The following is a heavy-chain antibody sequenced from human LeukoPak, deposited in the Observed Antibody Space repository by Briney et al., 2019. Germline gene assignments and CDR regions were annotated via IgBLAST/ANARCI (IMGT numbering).Heavy chain of an antibody. CDR2: IGPAGDT. CDR3: LREGQSRNWNNWYFDL. J-gene: IGHJ2*01. Sequence: WGALRLSCVGSEFTFSTSDFYWVCQAPEKGLEWVSAIGPAGDTYNPDSMKGRFTISRENAKNSLYLQMNSVRVGDTGGYYCLREGQSRNWNNWYFDLWGRGTLVTVSS. V-gene: IGHV3-13*01. D-gene: IGHD1-1*01. CDR1: EFTFSTSD.